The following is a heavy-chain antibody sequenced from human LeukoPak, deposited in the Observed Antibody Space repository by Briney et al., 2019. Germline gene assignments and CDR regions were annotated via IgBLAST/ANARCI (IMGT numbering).Heavy chain of an antibody. J-gene: IGHJ6*04. V-gene: IGHV3-30*18. D-gene: IGHD3-10*01. CDR3: AKDSLGFGELTHYGMDV. Sequence: PGGSLRLSCAASGFTFSSYDMHWVRQAPGKGLEWVAVISYDGSNKYYADSVKGRFTISRDNSKNTLYLQMNSLRAEDTAVYYCAKDSLGFGELTHYGMDVWGKGTTVTVSS. CDR1: GFTFSSYD. CDR2: ISYDGSNK.